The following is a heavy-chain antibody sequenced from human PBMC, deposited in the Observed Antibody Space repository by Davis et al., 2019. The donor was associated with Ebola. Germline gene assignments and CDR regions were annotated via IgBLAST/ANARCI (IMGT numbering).Heavy chain of an antibody. V-gene: IGHV1-69*06. CDR2: IIPIFGTA. D-gene: IGHD5-12*01. J-gene: IGHJ4*02. Sequence: SVKVSCKASGGTFGSYAISWVRQAPGQGLEWMGGIIPIFGTANYAQKFQGRVTITADKSTSTAYMELSSLRSEDTAVYYCARDPRPFIVATGYFDYWGQGTLVTVSS. CDR3: ARDPRPFIVATGYFDY. CDR1: GGTFGSYA.